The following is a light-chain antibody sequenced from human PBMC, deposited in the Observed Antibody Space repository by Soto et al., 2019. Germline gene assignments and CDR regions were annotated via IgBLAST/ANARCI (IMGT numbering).Light chain of an antibody. CDR2: RTS. J-gene: IGKJ1*01. Sequence: DIQMTQSPYTLSASVGDRVTITCRASQTIGTWLAWYQQKPGKAPKLLISRTSTLESGVPSRFSGSGSGTEFTLTISSLQPDDFATYHCQQYNSFPGTFGQGTKVE. CDR3: QQYNSFPGT. CDR1: QTIGTW. V-gene: IGKV1-5*03.